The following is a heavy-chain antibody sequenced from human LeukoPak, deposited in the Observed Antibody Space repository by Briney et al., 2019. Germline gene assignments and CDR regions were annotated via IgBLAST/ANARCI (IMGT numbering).Heavy chain of an antibody. CDR3: AKRGQGYYDSSGYYYFDY. Sequence: GGSLRLSCAASGFTFSSYAMSWVRQAPGKGLEWVSAISGSGGSTYYADSVEGRFTISRDNSKNTLYLQMNSLRAEDTAVYYCAKRGQGYYDSSGYYYFDYWGQGTLVTVSS. J-gene: IGHJ4*02. D-gene: IGHD3-22*01. CDR2: ISGSGGST. CDR1: GFTFSSYA. V-gene: IGHV3-23*01.